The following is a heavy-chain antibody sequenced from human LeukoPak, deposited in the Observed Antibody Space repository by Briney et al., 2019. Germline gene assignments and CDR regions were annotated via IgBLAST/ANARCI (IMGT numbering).Heavy chain of an antibody. J-gene: IGHJ4*02. D-gene: IGHD1-1*01. CDR1: GYTFTSYG. CDR2: ISAYNGNT. Sequence: ASVKVSCKASGYTFTSYGISWVRQAPGQGLEWMGWISAYNGNTNYAQKLQDRVTMTTDTSTSTAYMELRSLRSDDTAVYYCAREDDNNWNPLLDYWGQGTLVTVSS. CDR3: AREDDNNWNPLLDY. V-gene: IGHV1-18*01.